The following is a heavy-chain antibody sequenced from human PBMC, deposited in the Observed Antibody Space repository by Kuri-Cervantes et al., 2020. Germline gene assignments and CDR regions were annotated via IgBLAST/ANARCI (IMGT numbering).Heavy chain of an antibody. V-gene: IGHV4-4*07. J-gene: IGHJ5*02. D-gene: IGHD3-9*01. CDR3: ARVRSILTGYYQYNWFDP. Sequence: SETLSLTCTVSGGSISSYYWSWIRQPAGKGLEWIGRIYTSGSTNYNPSLKSRVTISVDTSKNQFSLKLSSVTAADTAVYYCARVRSILTGYYQYNWFDPWGQGTLVTVSS. CDR1: GGSISSYY. CDR2: IYTSGST.